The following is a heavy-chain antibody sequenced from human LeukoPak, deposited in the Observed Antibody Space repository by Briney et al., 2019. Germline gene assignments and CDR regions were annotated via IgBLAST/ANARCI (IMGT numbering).Heavy chain of an antibody. D-gene: IGHD5-18*01. CDR1: GYTFTSYG. Sequence: ASVKVSCKASGYTFTSYGISWVRQAPGQGLERMGWISAYNGNTNYAQKLQGRVTMTTDTSTSTAYMELRSLRSDDTAVYYCARAPGYSYGYDYYYGMDVWGQGTTVTVSS. CDR3: ARAPGYSYGYDYYYGMDV. V-gene: IGHV1-18*01. CDR2: ISAYNGNT. J-gene: IGHJ6*02.